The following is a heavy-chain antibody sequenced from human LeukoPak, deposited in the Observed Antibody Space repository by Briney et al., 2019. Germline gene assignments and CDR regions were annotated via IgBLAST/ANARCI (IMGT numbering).Heavy chain of an antibody. V-gene: IGHV3-23*01. J-gene: IGHJ4*02. CDR2: IYENGGTT. CDR3: ARGLVHDTSGYYSDY. Sequence: GGSLRLSCVGSGFTFRSHAMSWVRQAPEKGLEFVSGIYENGGTTYYADSVKGRFSISRDNSKNTLYLQMDSLRGEDTAVYYCARGLVHDTSGYYSDYWGQGTLVTVSS. CDR1: GFTFRSHA. D-gene: IGHD3-22*01.